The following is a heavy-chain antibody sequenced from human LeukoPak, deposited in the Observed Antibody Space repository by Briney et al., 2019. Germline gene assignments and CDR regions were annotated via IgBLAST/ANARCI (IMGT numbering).Heavy chain of an antibody. Sequence: GGSLRLSCAASGFTFSSYWMHWVRHAPGKGLVWVSRINSDGSSTSYADSVKGRFTISRDNAKNTLFLQMNSLRAEDAAVYYCAAVVGSGSYYDYWGQGALVTVSS. J-gene: IGHJ4*02. CDR3: AAVVGSGSYYDY. CDR1: GFTFSSYW. CDR2: INSDGSST. D-gene: IGHD1-26*01. V-gene: IGHV3-74*01.